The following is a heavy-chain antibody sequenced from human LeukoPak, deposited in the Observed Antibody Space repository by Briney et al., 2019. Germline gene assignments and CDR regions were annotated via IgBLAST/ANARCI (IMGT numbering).Heavy chain of an antibody. Sequence: GGSLRLSCAASGFTFSSYAMHWVRQAPGKGLEWVAVISYDGSNKYYADSVKGRFTISRDNSKNTLYLQMNSLRAEDTAVYYCARDWAVVVPAAMSQDAFDIWGQGTMVTVSS. CDR2: ISYDGSNK. J-gene: IGHJ3*02. V-gene: IGHV3-30-3*01. D-gene: IGHD2-2*01. CDR1: GFTFSSYA. CDR3: ARDWAVVVPAAMSQDAFDI.